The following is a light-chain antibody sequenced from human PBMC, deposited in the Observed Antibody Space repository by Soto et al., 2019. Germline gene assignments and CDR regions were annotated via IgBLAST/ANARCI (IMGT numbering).Light chain of an antibody. Sequence: QSALTQPASASGSPGQSITISCTGTSSDVGSYNLVSWYQHHPGKAPKFIIYEDNNRPSGVSNRFSGSKSGNTASLTISGLQAEDEADYYCCAFVRSNALLFGGGTKLTVL. CDR1: SSDVGSYNL. CDR3: CAFVRSNALL. CDR2: EDN. J-gene: IGLJ2*01. V-gene: IGLV2-23*01.